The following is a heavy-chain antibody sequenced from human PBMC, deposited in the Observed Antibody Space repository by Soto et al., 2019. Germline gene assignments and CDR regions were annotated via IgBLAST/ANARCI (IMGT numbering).Heavy chain of an antibody. V-gene: IGHV1-69*01. CDR3: ARALTVIVGAIKRNWFDP. J-gene: IGHJ5*02. CDR1: GGTFSSYA. Sequence: QVQLVQSGAEVKKPGSSVKVSCKASGGTFSSYAISWVRQAPGQGLEWMGGIIPIFGTANYAQKFQGRVTITADESTSTAYMELSSLRSEDTAVYYCARALTVIVGAIKRNWFDPWGQGTLVTVSS. CDR2: IIPIFGTA. D-gene: IGHD1-26*01.